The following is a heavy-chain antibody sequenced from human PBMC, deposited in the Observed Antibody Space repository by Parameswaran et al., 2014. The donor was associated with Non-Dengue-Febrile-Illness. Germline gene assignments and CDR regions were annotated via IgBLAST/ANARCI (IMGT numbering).Heavy chain of an antibody. D-gene: IGHD2-21*01. V-gene: IGHV4-31*02. J-gene: IGHJ4*02. Sequence: RWIRQPPGKALEWIGCIYNSGTTYYNPSLKSRVNILLDTSKNHFSLELSSVTAADTAIYFCATLAYRSYTAFWGQGTLVTVSS. CDR3: ATLAYRSYTAF. CDR2: IYNSGTT.